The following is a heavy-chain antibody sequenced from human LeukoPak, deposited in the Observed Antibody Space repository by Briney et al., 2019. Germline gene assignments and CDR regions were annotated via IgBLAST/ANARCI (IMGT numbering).Heavy chain of an antibody. V-gene: IGHV3-74*01. J-gene: IGHJ4*02. CDR3: ARGRGGSYHY. CDR2: INTDGSTT. D-gene: IGHD1-26*01. CDR1: GFTFSNDW. Sequence: GGSLRLSCAASGFTFSNDWIHWVRQAPGKGLVWVSRINTDGSTTTYADSVKGRFTISRDNAKNTLYLQMNSLRVEDTAVYYCARGRGGSYHYGGQGTLVTVSS.